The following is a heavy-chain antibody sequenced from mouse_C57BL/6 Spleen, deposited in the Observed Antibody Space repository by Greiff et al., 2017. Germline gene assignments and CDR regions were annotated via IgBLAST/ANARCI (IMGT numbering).Heavy chain of an antibody. V-gene: IGHV1-82*01. CDR2: IYPGDGDT. J-gene: IGHJ4*01. CDR1: GYAFSSSW. Sequence: QVQLQQSGPELVKPGASVKISCKASGYAFSSSWMNWVKQRPGKGLEWIGRIYPGDGDTNYNGKFKGKATLTADKSSSTAYMQLSSLTSEDSAVYFCARDGLLWDAMDYWGQGTSVTVSS. CDR3: ARDGLLWDAMDY. D-gene: IGHD2-1*01.